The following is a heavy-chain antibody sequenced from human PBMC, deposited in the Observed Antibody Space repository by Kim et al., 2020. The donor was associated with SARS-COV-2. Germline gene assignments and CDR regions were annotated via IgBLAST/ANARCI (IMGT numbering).Heavy chain of an antibody. CDR3: ARAQGGLLWFGGGFDY. CDR1: GGSITSSSYY. J-gene: IGHJ4*02. D-gene: IGHD3-10*01. V-gene: IGHV4-39*07. CDR2: IYYTGST. Sequence: SETLSLTCTVSGGSITSSSYYWGWIRQPPGKGLEWIGSIYYTGSTYYNPSLKSRVTISVDTSKNQFSLKLSSVTAADTAVYYCARAQGGLLWFGGGFDYCGQGTLVTVSS.